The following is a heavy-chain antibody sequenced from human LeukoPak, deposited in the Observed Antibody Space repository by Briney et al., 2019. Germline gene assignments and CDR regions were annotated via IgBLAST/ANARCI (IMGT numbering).Heavy chain of an antibody. J-gene: IGHJ6*03. Sequence: SETLSLTCTFSGGSISSYYWSWIRQPAGKGLEWIGRIYTSGSTNYNPSLKSRVTMSVDTSKNQFSLKLSSVTAADTAVYYCARSAQRCGSGSYYYYMDVWGKGTTVTISS. CDR1: GGSISSYY. CDR3: ARSAQRCGSGSYYYYMDV. D-gene: IGHD3-10*01. CDR2: IYTSGST. V-gene: IGHV4-4*07.